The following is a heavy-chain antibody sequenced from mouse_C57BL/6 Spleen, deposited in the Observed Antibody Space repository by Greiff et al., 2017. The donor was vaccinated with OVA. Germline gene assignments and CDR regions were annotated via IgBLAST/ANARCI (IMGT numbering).Heavy chain of an antibody. D-gene: IGHD2-2*01. J-gene: IGHJ1*03. CDR2: ISSGSSTI. Sequence: EVQLVESGGGLVKPGGSLKLSCAASGFTFSDYGMHWVRQAPEKGLEWVAYISSGSSTIYYADTVKGRFTISRDNAKNTLFLQMTSLRSEDTAMYYCARTVTTRYWYFDVWGTGTTVTVSS. CDR1: GFTFSDYG. CDR3: ARTVTTRYWYFDV. V-gene: IGHV5-17*01.